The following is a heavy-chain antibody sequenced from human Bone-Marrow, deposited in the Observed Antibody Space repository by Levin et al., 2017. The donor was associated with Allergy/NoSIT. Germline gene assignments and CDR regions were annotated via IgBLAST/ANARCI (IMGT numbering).Heavy chain of an antibody. CDR1: GYTFTGYY. CDR3: ARPLGYCSSTSCYAFDY. D-gene: IGHD2-2*01. J-gene: IGHJ4*02. V-gene: IGHV1-2*06. CDR2: INPNSGGT. Sequence: GESLKISCKASGYTFTGYYMHWVRQAPGQGLEWMGRINPNSGGTNYAQKFQGRVTMTRDTSISTAYMELSRLRSDDTAVYYCARPLGYCSSTSCYAFDYWGQGTLVTVSS.